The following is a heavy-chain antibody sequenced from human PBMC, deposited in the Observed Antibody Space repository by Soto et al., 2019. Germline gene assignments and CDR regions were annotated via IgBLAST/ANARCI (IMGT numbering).Heavy chain of an antibody. V-gene: IGHV1-24*01. CDR1: GYTLTELS. Sequence: ASVKVSCKASGYTLTELSMHWVRQAPGKGLEWMGGFDPEDGETIYAQKFQGRVTMTEDTSTDTAYMELSSLRSEDTAVYYCATAYDYIWGSYRNWFDPWGQGTLVTVSS. CDR3: ATAYDYIWGSYRNWFDP. D-gene: IGHD3-16*01. J-gene: IGHJ5*02. CDR2: FDPEDGET.